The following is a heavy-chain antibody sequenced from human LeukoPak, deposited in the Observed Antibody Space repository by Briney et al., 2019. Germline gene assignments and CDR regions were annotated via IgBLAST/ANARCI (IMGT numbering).Heavy chain of an antibody. CDR1: GFTFSSYS. D-gene: IGHD6-25*01. CDR2: ISRSSGTT. V-gene: IGHV3-48*04. J-gene: IGHJ4*02. CDR3: ARENLAAAADY. Sequence: GGSLRLSCAASGFTFSSYSLNWVRQAPGKGLEWVSYISRSSGTTYYADSVKGRFTISRDNAKNTLYLQMNSLRLEDTAVYYCARENLAAAADYWGQGTVVTVSS.